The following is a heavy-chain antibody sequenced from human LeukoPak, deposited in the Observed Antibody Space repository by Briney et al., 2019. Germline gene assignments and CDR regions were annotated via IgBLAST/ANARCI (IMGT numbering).Heavy chain of an antibody. CDR3: AKDLDYSRGVCFDP. Sequence: GGSLRLSCAASGFTFSSYGMHWVRQAPGKGLEWVAFIRYDGSNKYYADSVKGRFTISRDNSKNTLYLQMNSLRAEDTAVYYCAKDLDYSRGVCFDPWGQGTLVTVSS. D-gene: IGHD4-11*01. J-gene: IGHJ5*02. CDR2: IRYDGSNK. CDR1: GFTFSSYG. V-gene: IGHV3-30*02.